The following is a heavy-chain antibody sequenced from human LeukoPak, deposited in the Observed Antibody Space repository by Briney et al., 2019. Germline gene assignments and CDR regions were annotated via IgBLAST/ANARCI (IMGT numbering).Heavy chain of an antibody. D-gene: IGHD3-3*01. Sequence: ASVKVSCKTSGYTFNTYGVSWVREAPGQGLEWMGWTSAHNGNTRYAQKFHGRVIMTIDTSTTTGYMELTSLRSDDSAVYYCARYAYYGFWSAGGMDVWGQGTTVIVSS. J-gene: IGHJ6*02. CDR2: TSAHNGNT. V-gene: IGHV1-18*01. CDR1: GYTFNTYG. CDR3: ARYAYYGFWSAGGMDV.